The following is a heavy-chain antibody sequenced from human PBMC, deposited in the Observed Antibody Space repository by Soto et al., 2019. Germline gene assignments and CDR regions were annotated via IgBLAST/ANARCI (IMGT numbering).Heavy chain of an antibody. J-gene: IGHJ5*02. CDR1: VFSLSTSGVG. D-gene: IGHD6-13*01. Sequence: SGPTLVNPTQTLTLTCTFSVFSLSTSGVGVGWIRQPPGKALEWLALIYWNDDKRYSPSLKSRLAITKDTSKNQVVLTMTNMDPVDTATYYCAHSRIAAAGTLTHNWFDPWGQGTLVTVSS. V-gene: IGHV2-5*01. CDR3: AHSRIAAAGTLTHNWFDP. CDR2: IYWNDDK.